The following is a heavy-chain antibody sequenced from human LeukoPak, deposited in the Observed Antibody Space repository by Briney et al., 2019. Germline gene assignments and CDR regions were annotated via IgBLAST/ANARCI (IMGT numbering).Heavy chain of an antibody. V-gene: IGHV3-23*01. CDR3: ARVHCSSTSCHYFDY. CDR1: GFTFSSYA. J-gene: IGHJ4*02. CDR2: ISGSGGST. D-gene: IGHD2-2*01. Sequence: GGSLRLSCAASGFTFSSYAMSWVRQAPGKGLEWVSAISGSGGSTYYADSVKGRFTISRDNAKNSLYLQMNSLRAEDTAVYYCARVHCSSTSCHYFDYWGQGTLVTVSS.